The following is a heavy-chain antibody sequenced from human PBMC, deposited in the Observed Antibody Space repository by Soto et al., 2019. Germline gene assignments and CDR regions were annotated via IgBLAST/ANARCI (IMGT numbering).Heavy chain of an antibody. J-gene: IGHJ4*02. CDR1: GGSISSGGYY. Sequence: PSETLSLTCTVSGGSISSGGYYWSWIRQHPGKGLEWIGYIYYSGSTYYNPSLKSRVTISVDTSKNQFSLKLSSVTAADTAAYYCARWFGYCSGGSCYSHYFDYWGQGTLVTVSS. CDR2: IYYSGST. V-gene: IGHV4-31*03. CDR3: ARWFGYCSGGSCYSHYFDY. D-gene: IGHD2-15*01.